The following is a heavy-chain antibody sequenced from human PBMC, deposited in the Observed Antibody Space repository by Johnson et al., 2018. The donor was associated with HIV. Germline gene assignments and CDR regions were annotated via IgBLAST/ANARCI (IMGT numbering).Heavy chain of an antibody. V-gene: IGHV3-23*04. D-gene: IGHD2-15*01. CDR1: GFTFSDYA. J-gene: IGHJ3*02. CDR2: ISGSGAST. CDR3: AKIARRCSGGSCYTTSDAVDI. Sequence: VQLVESGGGVVQPGRSLRVSCAASGFTFSDYAVNWVRQAPGKGLEWVSGISGSGASTYYADSVKGRFTISRDNSKSTLYLQMNSLRADDTAVYYCAKIARRCSGGSCYTTSDAVDIWGQGTMVTVSS.